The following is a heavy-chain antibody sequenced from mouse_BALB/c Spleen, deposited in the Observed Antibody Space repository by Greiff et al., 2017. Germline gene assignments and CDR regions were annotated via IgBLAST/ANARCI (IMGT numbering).Heavy chain of an antibody. D-gene: IGHD1-1*01. CDR3: ARRDGSSPFAY. CDR2: INPYNDGT. CDR1: GYTFTSYV. Sequence: EVKLMESGPELVKPGASVKMSCKASGYTFTSYVMHWVKQKPGQGLEWIGYINPYNDGTKYNEKFKGKATLTSDKSSSTAYMELSSLTSEDSAVYYCARRDGSSPFAYWGQGTLVTVSA. V-gene: IGHV1-14*01. J-gene: IGHJ3*01.